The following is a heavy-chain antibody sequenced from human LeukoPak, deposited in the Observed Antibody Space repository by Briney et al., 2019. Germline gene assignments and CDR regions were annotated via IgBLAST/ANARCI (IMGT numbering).Heavy chain of an antibody. Sequence: GGSLRLSCAASGFTFSSYAMSWVRQAPGKGLEWVSAISGSGGSTYYADSMKGRFTISRDNSKNTLYLQMNSLRAEDTAVYYCAKDRRSGWYFDYWGQGTLVTVSS. V-gene: IGHV3-23*01. D-gene: IGHD6-19*01. CDR1: GFTFSSYA. CDR2: ISGSGGST. J-gene: IGHJ4*02. CDR3: AKDRRSGWYFDY.